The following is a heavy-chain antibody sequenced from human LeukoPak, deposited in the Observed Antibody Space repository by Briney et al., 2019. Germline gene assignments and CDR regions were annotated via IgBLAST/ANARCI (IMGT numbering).Heavy chain of an antibody. CDR2: IGGSGGST. CDR3: AKYNGDYFDYYYYMDV. CDR1: GFTFGSYA. J-gene: IGHJ6*03. D-gene: IGHD4-17*01. Sequence: GGSLRLSCAASGFTFGSYAMSWVRQAPGKGLEWVSAIGGSGGSTYYADSVKGRFTISRDNSKNTLYLQMNSLRAEDTAVYYCAKYNGDYFDYYYYMDVWGKGTTVTVSS. V-gene: IGHV3-23*01.